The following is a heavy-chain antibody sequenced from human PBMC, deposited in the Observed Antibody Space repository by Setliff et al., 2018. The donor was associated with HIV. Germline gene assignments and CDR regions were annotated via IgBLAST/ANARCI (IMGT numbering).Heavy chain of an antibody. Sequence: SETLSLTCAVYGASFSGNYWSWIRQPPGKGLEWIGEINHSGSTNYNPSLKSRVTMSVDTSKNQFSLKLNSLIAADTAVYFCARGGPDYYDYPYFDSWGQGTLVTVSS. V-gene: IGHV4-34*01. D-gene: IGHD3-22*01. CDR2: INHSGST. J-gene: IGHJ4*02. CDR3: ARGGPDYYDYPYFDS. CDR1: GASFSGNY.